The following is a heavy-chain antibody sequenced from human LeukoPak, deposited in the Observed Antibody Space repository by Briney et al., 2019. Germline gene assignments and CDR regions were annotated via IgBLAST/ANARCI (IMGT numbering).Heavy chain of an antibody. V-gene: IGHV3-11*01. J-gene: IGHJ4*02. CDR3: VRESGYSFDY. CDR2: ISSSGSTI. Sequence: GGSLRLPCAASGFSSSDYYMSWIRQPPGKGLEWVSYISSSGSTIYYADSVKGRFTISRDNAKNSLYLQMNSLRAEDTAVYYCVRESGYSFDYWGQGSLVTVSS. D-gene: IGHD3-3*01. CDR1: GFSSSDYY.